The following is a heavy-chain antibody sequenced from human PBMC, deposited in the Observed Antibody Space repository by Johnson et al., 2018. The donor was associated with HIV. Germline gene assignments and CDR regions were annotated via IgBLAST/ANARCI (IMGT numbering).Heavy chain of an antibody. CDR1: GFTFDDYG. Sequence: VQLVESGGGVVRPGGSLRLSCAASGFTFDDYGMSWVRQAPGKVLEWVANIKQDGSEKYYVDSVKGRFTISRDNAKNSLYLQINSLRAEDTAMYYCAKARGYNYFIDAFDRWGQGTLVTVSS. CDR3: AKARGYNYFIDAFDR. J-gene: IGHJ3*01. V-gene: IGHV3-7*03. CDR2: IKQDGSEK. D-gene: IGHD5-18*01.